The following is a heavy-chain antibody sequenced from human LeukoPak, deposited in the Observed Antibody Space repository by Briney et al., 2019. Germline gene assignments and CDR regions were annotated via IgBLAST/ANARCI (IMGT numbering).Heavy chain of an antibody. J-gene: IGHJ4*02. CDR2: IYYSGST. CDR1: GGSISSSSYY. D-gene: IGHD3-10*01. V-gene: IGHV4-39*01. Sequence: KPSETLSLTCTVSGGSISSSSYYWGWIRQPPGKGLEWIGSIYYSGSTYYNPSLKSRVTISVDTSKNQFSLKLSSVTAADTAVYYCARYPLDSGFGEPYPFDYWGQGTLVTVSS. CDR3: ARYPLDSGFGEPYPFDY.